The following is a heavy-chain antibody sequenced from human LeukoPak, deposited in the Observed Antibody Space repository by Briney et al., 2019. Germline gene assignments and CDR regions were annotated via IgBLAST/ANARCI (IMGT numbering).Heavy chain of an antibody. CDR3: ARGASEIGGIRFDP. J-gene: IGHJ5*02. CDR1: GFTFNTYS. V-gene: IGHV3-21*01. Sequence: PGGSPRLSCAACGFTFNTYSMSWVRQAPGKGLEWVAIISRTSESIFYADSLKGRFTISRDNAKNSLYLQMNSLRAEDTAVYYCARGASEIGGIRFDPWGQGTLVTVSS. D-gene: IGHD2-15*01. CDR2: ISRTSESI.